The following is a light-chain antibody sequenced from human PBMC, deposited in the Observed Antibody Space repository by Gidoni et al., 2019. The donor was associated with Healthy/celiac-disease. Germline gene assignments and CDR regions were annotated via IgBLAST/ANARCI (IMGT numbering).Light chain of an antibody. V-gene: IGLV2-23*01. CDR2: EGS. CDR3: CSYAGSSTFYV. Sequence: QSALPQPASVSGSPGQSITISCTGTSSDAGSYNLVSWYQQPPGKAPKLMIYEGSKRPSGVSNRFSGSKSGNTASLTISGLQAEDEADYYCCSYAGSSTFYVFGTGTKVTVL. J-gene: IGLJ1*01. CDR1: SSDAGSYNL.